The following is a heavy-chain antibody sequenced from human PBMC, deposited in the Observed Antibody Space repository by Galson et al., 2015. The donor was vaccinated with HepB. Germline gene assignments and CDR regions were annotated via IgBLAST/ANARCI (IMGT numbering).Heavy chain of an antibody. D-gene: IGHD6-19*01. V-gene: IGHV3-30*18. CDR2: ISYDGSNK. Sequence: SLRLSSAASGFTFSSYGMHWVRQAPGKGLEWVAVISYDGSNKYYADSVKGRFTISRDNSKNTLYLQMNSLRAEDTAVYYCAKDKQWLSYYYYGIDVWGQGTTVTVSS. J-gene: IGHJ6*02. CDR3: AKDKQWLSYYYYGIDV. CDR1: GFTFSSYG.